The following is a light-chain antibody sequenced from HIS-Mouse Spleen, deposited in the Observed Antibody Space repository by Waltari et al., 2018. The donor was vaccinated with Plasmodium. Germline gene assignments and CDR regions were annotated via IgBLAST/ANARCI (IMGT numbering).Light chain of an antibody. CDR3: AAWDDSLSGHWV. J-gene: IGLJ3*02. V-gene: IGLV1-47*01. CDR2: RNN. Sequence: QSVLTQPPSASGTPGQRVTISCSGSSSNIGSNYVYWYQQLPGTAPKLRIYRNNQRPSGVPDRFSGSKSGTSASLASSGLRSEDEADYYCAAWDDSLSGHWVFGGGTKLTVL. CDR1: SSNIGSNY.